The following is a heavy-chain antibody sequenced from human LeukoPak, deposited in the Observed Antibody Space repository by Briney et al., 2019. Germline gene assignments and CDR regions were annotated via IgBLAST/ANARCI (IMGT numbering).Heavy chain of an antibody. CDR3: AKVEVAGNFDY. CDR1: GFNFRTYG. D-gene: IGHD6-19*01. Sequence: GGSLRLSCAASGFNFRTYGMHWVRQAPGKGLEWVAFIRNDGTSKYHVDSVKGRFTISRDNSKNTLYLQMNSLRPEDTAVYYCAKVEVAGNFDYSGQGTLVTVSS. V-gene: IGHV3-30*02. J-gene: IGHJ4*02. CDR2: IRNDGTSK.